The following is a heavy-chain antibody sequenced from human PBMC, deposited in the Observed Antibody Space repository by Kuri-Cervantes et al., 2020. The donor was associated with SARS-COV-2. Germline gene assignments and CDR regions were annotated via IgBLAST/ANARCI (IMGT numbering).Heavy chain of an antibody. J-gene: IGHJ6*03. CDR3: ARVAGEGAIYYYYMDV. CDR2: ISGSGSYI. V-gene: IGHV3-21*01. Sequence: GESLKISCVASGFTLTKYTMAWVRQAPGKALEWVSSISGSGSYIYYADSMKGRFTISRESGGNSLYLDIHNLRGDDTAVYYCARVAGEGAIYYYYMDVWGRGTAVTVSS. D-gene: IGHD1-26*01. CDR1: GFTLTKYT.